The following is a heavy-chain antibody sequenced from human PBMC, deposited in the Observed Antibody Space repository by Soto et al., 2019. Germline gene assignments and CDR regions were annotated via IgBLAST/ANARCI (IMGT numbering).Heavy chain of an antibody. CDR3: AGGYSSGWYYYYYGMDV. CDR1: GYSISSGYY. J-gene: IGHJ6*02. V-gene: IGHV4-38-2*01. Sequence: PSETLSLTCAVSGYSISSGYYWGWIRQPPGKGLEWIGSIYHSGSTYYNPSLKSRVTISVDTSKNQFSLKLSSVTAADTAVYYCAGGYSSGWYYYYYGMDVWGQGTTATVSS. CDR2: IYHSGST. D-gene: IGHD6-19*01.